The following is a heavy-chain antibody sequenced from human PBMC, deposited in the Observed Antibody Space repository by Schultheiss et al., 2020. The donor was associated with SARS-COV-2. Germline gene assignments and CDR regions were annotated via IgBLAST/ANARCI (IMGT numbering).Heavy chain of an antibody. J-gene: IGHJ4*02. CDR1: GFTFSRYG. V-gene: IGHV3-30*19. Sequence: GGSLRLSCAASGFTFSRYGMHRVRQAPGKGLEWVAVISCDGSNKYYADSVKGRFTISRDNSKNTLYLQMNSLRAEDTAVYYCARASESYYYDSSGYYGYWGQGTLVTVSS. D-gene: IGHD3-22*01. CDR3: ARASESYYYDSSGYYGY. CDR2: ISCDGSNK.